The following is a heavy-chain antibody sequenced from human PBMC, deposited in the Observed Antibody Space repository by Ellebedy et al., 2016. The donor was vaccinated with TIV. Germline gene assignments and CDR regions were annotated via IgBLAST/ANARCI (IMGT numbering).Heavy chain of an antibody. D-gene: IGHD3-16*02. CDR3: ARDGPWGYHWFDP. CDR1: GYTFTSYG. CDR2: INPYNGNT. J-gene: IGHJ5*02. Sequence: AASVKVSCKASGYTFTSYGISWVRQAPGQGLEWMGWINPYNGNTNYVQKLQDRVTMTTDTSTSTAYMELRSLRSDDAAVYYCARDGPWGYHWFDPWGQGTLVTVPS. V-gene: IGHV1-18*01.